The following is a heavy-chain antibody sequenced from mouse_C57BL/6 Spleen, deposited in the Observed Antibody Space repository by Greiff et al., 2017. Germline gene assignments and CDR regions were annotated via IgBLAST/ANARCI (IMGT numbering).Heavy chain of an antibody. D-gene: IGHD2-4*01. CDR3: ARNYDYDDYAMDY. Sequence: EVMLVESEGGLVQPGSSMKLSCTASGFTFSDYYMAWVRQVPEKGLEWVANINYDGSSTYYLDSLKSRFIISRDNAKNILYLQMSSLKSEDTATYYCARNYDYDDYAMDYWGQGTSVTVSS. CDR2: INYDGSST. CDR1: GFTFSDYY. J-gene: IGHJ4*01. V-gene: IGHV5-16*01.